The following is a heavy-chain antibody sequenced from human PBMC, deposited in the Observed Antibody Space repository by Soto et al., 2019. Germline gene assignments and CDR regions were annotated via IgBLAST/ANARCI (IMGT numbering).Heavy chain of an antibody. D-gene: IGHD2-21*01. Sequence: SETLYLTCVVSGLSLSDYFWRWIPPASGMALEWIGEINHLGSINYNPSLKSRVTMSVDTSKNQFSLTLNSVTAADTATYYCARGGISHWAYFYYMDVWDRGTTVS. V-gene: IGHV4-34*01. CDR1: GLSLSDYF. CDR3: ARGGISHWAYFYYMDV. CDR2: INHLGSI. J-gene: IGHJ6*03.